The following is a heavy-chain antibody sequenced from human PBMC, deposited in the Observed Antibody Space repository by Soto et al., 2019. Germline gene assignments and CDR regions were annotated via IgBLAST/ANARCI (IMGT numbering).Heavy chain of an antibody. CDR1: GYSFTSYW. D-gene: IGHD3-9*01. CDR2: IYPGDSDT. J-gene: IGHJ3*02. CDR3: ARDREYYDILTGYLHAFDI. V-gene: IGHV5-51*01. Sequence: GESLKISCKGSGYSFTSYWIGWVRQMPGKGLEWMGIIYPGDSDTRYSPSFQGQVTISADKSISTAYLQWSSLKASDTAMYYCARDREYYDILTGYLHAFDIWGQGTMVTVS.